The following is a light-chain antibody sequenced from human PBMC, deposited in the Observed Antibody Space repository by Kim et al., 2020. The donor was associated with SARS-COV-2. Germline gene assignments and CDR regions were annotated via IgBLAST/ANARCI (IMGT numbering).Light chain of an antibody. CDR2: GAS. J-gene: IGKJ4*01. CDR3: QQYGSSPLT. Sequence: PGERATLSCRASQSVSSSYLAWYRQKPGQAPRLLIYGASSRATGIPDRFSGSGSGTDFTLTISRLEPEDFAVYYCQQYGSSPLTFGGGTKV. V-gene: IGKV3-20*01. CDR1: QSVSSSY.